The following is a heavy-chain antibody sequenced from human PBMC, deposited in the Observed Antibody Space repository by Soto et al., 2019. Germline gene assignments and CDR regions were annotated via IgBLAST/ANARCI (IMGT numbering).Heavy chain of an antibody. J-gene: IGHJ4*02. Sequence: ASVKVSCKASGYTFTSYDINWVRQATGQGLEWMGWMNPNSGNTGYAQKFQGRVTMTRNTSISTAYMELSSLRSEDTAVYYCARGTNVVPAAIYSIGYWGQGTLVTVSS. CDR3: ARGTNVVPAAIYSIGY. V-gene: IGHV1-8*01. D-gene: IGHD2-2*01. CDR1: GYTFTSYD. CDR2: MNPNSGNT.